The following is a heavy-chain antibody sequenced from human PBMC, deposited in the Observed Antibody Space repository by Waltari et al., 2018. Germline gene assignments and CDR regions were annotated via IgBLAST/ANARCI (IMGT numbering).Heavy chain of an antibody. D-gene: IGHD3-10*01. CDR2: INHSGST. CDR3: ARVHGSVLGDY. J-gene: IGHJ4*02. V-gene: IGHV4-34*01. Sequence: QVQLQQWGAGLLKPSETLSLTCAVYGGSFSGYYWSWIRQPPGKGLEWIGEINHSGSTNYNPSLKSRVTISVDTSKNQFSLKLSSVTAADTAVYYCARVHGSVLGDYWGQGTLVTVSS. CDR1: GGSFSGYY.